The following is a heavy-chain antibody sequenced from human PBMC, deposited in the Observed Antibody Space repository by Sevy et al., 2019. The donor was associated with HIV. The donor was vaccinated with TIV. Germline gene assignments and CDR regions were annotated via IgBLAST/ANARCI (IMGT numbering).Heavy chain of an antibody. Sequence: ASVKVSCKASGYTFTSYAMNWVRQAPGQGLEWMGWINTNTGNPTYAQGFTGRFVFSLDTPVSTAYLQISSLKAEDTAVYYCARDEGYDFWSGYRNYYYYGMDVWGQGTTVTVSS. CDR2: INTNTGNP. V-gene: IGHV7-4-1*02. J-gene: IGHJ6*02. CDR1: GYTFTSYA. D-gene: IGHD3-3*01. CDR3: ARDEGYDFWSGYRNYYYYGMDV.